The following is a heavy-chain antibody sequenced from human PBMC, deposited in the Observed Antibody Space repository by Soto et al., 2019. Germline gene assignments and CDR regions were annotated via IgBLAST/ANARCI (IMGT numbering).Heavy chain of an antibody. V-gene: IGHV3-30*18. CDR3: AKTQSSGWYGVDY. D-gene: IGHD6-13*01. J-gene: IGHJ4*02. CDR1: GFTFTNFG. Sequence: QVQLVESGGGVVQPGMSLRLSCATSGFTFTNFGIHWVRQAPGKGLEWVAVTSYDGNNIYYGDSVKGRFTISRDNSKNTLYLQMDSLRLEDTAVYYCAKTQSSGWYGVDYWGQGALVTVSS. CDR2: TSYDGNNI.